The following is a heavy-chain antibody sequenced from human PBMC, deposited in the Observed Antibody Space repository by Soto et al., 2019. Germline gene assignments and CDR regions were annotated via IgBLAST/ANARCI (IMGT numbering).Heavy chain of an antibody. D-gene: IGHD3-16*01. Sequence: SETLSLTCTVSGGSISSYYWSWIRQPPGKGLEWIGYIYYSGSTNYNPSLKSRVTISVDTSKNQFSLKLSSVTAADTAVYYCARVDRGTRKYNWFDPWGQGTLVTVSS. J-gene: IGHJ5*02. CDR3: ARVDRGTRKYNWFDP. CDR1: GGSISSYY. V-gene: IGHV4-59*01. CDR2: IYYSGST.